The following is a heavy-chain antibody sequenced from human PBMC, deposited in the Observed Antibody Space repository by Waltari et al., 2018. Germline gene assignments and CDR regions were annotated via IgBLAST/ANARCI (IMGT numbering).Heavy chain of an antibody. CDR1: GSKCINYG. J-gene: IGHJ6*02. Sequence: LQLVQSGGEVKKPGASVKVSCKAAGSKCINYGISWVRQAPGQGLEGMGWIGADSGNTDYAQKFQGRVTMTTDTSTGTVYVDLRSLRSDDTAVYYCAAISGWSRGNYAMDVWGQGTTVTVSS. CDR3: AAISGWSRGNYAMDV. D-gene: IGHD3-16*01. CDR2: IGADSGNT. V-gene: IGHV1-18*01.